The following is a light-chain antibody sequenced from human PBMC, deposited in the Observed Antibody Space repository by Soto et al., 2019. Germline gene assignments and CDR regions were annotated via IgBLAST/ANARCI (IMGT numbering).Light chain of an antibody. CDR1: STDVGGYNY. V-gene: IGLV2-14*01. Sequence: QSALAQPSSVSGSPGQSITISFTGTSTDVGGYNYVSWCQHHPGKGPKLIIYEVSNRPSGVSDRFSGSKSGNKASLIISNLEAEDESDYYCGSYTSTDTPFVFGTGTKVTVL. CDR3: GSYTSTDTPFV. CDR2: EVS. J-gene: IGLJ1*01.